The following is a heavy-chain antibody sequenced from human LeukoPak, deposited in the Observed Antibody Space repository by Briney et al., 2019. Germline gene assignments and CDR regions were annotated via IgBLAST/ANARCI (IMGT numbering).Heavy chain of an antibody. CDR2: IYHSGST. CDR3: ASSHQLERGTY. Sequence: SETLSLTCAVSGGSISSGGYSWSWIRQPPGKGLEWIGYIYHSGSTYYNPSLKSRVTISVDRSKNQFSLKLSSVTAADTAVYYCASSHQLERGTYWGQGTLVTVSS. CDR1: GGSISSGGYS. V-gene: IGHV4-30-2*01. D-gene: IGHD1-1*01. J-gene: IGHJ4*02.